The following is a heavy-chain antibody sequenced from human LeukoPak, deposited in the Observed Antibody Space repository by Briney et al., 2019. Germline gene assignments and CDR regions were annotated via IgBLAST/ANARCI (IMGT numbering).Heavy chain of an antibody. V-gene: IGHV3-30-3*01. CDR3: RGRGLVVAENWFDP. CDR1: GFTFSSYA. J-gene: IGHJ5*02. Sequence: SGGSLRLSCAASGFTFSSYAMHWVRQAPGKGLEWVAVISYDGSNKYYADSVKGRFTISRDNSKNTLYLQMNSLRAEDTAVYYCRGRGLVVAENWFDPWGQGTLVTVSS. D-gene: IGHD2-15*01. CDR2: ISYDGSNK.